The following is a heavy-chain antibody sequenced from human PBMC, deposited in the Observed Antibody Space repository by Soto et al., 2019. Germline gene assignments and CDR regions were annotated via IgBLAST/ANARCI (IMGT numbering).Heavy chain of an antibody. D-gene: IGHD5-12*01. CDR1: GGSMSSGIYY. Sequence: SETLSLTCTVSGGSMSSGIYYWSWIRQPPGKGLECIGFTSYSGTTYYNTSLWSRVTISVDTSKNQFSLKLSSVTAADTAVYYCARAYGGYADYWGQGALVTVSS. CDR3: ARAYGGYADY. CDR2: TSYSGTT. V-gene: IGHV4-30-4*01. J-gene: IGHJ4*02.